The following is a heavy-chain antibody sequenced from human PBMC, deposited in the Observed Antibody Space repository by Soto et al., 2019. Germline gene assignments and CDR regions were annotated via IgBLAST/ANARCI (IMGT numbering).Heavy chain of an antibody. CDR2: IYYSGST. CDR3: ARGSGPYYYGMDV. J-gene: IGHJ6*02. V-gene: IGHV4-59*01. CDR1: GGSISSYY. Sequence: PSETLSLTCTVSGGSISSYYWSWIRQPPGKGLEWIGYIYYSGSTNYNPSLKSRVTISVDTSKSQFSLKLSSVTAADTAVYYCARGSGPYYYGMDVWGQVTTVTFSS. D-gene: IGHD6-19*01.